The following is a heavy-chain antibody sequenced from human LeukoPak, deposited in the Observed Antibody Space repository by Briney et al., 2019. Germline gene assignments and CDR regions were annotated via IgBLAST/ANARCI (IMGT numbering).Heavy chain of an antibody. CDR3: ARERGYSCWSYFDY. Sequence: PSETLSLTCAVYGGSFSGYYWSWIRQPPGKGLEWIGEINHSGSTNYNPSLKSRVTISVDTSKNQFSLKLSSVTAADTAVYYCARERGYSCWSYFDYWGQGTLVTVSS. J-gene: IGHJ4*02. CDR1: GGSFSGYY. D-gene: IGHD5-18*01. V-gene: IGHV4-34*01. CDR2: INHSGST.